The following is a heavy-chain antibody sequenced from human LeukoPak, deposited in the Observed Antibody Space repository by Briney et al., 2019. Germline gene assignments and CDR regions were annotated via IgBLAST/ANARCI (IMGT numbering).Heavy chain of an antibody. D-gene: IGHD3-22*01. J-gene: IGHJ3*02. CDR3: ARDSYYYDSSGYYMGHAFDI. V-gene: IGHV1-2*02. CDR2: INPNSGGT. CDR1: GYTFTGYY. Sequence: ASVKVSCKASGYTFTGYYMHWVRQAPGQGLEWMGWINPNSGGTNYAQKFQGRVTMTRDTSISTAYMELSRLRSDDTAVYYCARDSYYYDSSGYYMGHAFDIWGQGTMVTVSS.